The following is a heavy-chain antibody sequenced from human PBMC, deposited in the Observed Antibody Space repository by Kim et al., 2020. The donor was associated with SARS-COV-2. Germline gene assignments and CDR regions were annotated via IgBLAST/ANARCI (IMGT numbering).Heavy chain of an antibody. CDR2: INHSGST. J-gene: IGHJ4*02. V-gene: IGHV4-34*01. CDR1: GGSFSGYS. CDR3: ARSGLVKYYFDS. D-gene: IGHD5-12*01. Sequence: SETLSLTCAAYGGSFSGYSWSWIRQPPGKGLEWIGEINHSGSTNYNPSLKSRVTISVDTSKNQISLKLSYVTAADTAVYYCARSGLVKYYFDSWGQGTLV.